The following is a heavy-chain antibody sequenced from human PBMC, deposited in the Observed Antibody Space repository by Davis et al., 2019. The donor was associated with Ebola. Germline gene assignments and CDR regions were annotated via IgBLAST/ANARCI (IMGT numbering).Heavy chain of an antibody. CDR3: TRHVSGDFWYFDL. CDR2: LYRDGRT. Sequence: PGGSLRLSCAASGFTFDNFWMSWVRQAPGKGPEWVSVLYRDGRTHYADSVKGRFTVSRDNSNNTLFLQMDSLRAEDTAVYYCTRHVSGDFWYFDLWGRGTLVTVSS. J-gene: IGHJ2*01. CDR1: GFTFDNFW. V-gene: IGHV3-66*04. D-gene: IGHD4-17*01.